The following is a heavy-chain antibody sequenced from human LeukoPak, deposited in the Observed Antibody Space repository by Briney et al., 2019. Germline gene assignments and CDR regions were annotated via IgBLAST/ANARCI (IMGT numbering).Heavy chain of an antibody. Sequence: GASVKVSCKASGYTFTSYGISWVRQAPGQGLEWMGWISAYNGNTNYAQKFQGRVTITADKSTSTAYMELSSLRSEDTAVYYCARDHADNAFDYWGQGTLVTVSS. CDR2: ISAYNGNT. CDR3: ARDHADNAFDY. V-gene: IGHV1-18*01. D-gene: IGHD2-8*01. J-gene: IGHJ4*02. CDR1: GYTFTSYG.